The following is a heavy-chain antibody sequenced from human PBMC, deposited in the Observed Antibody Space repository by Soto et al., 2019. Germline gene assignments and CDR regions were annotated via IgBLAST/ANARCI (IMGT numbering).Heavy chain of an antibody. CDR2: ISTTSSYI. Sequence: EVQLEEFGGGLVKPGGSLRLSCEASGFTFRSYSMNWVRQAPGKGLEWVSSISTTSSYIYYGDSVKGRFTISRDNAKNSLFLQMNSLRAEDTAIYYCAREGDDYGDYKRAFDIWGQGTTVTVSS. J-gene: IGHJ3*02. CDR1: GFTFRSYS. D-gene: IGHD4-17*01. CDR3: AREGDDYGDYKRAFDI. V-gene: IGHV3-21*01.